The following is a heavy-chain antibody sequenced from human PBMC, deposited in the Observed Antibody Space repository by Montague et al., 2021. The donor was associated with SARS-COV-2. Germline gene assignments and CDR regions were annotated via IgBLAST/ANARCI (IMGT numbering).Heavy chain of an antibody. CDR1: GGSFSGYY. CDR2: INHSGST. CDR3: ARFYHVEMVRGVRRAYYYGMDV. J-gene: IGHJ6*02. Sequence: SETLSLTCAVYGGSFSGYYWSWIRQPPGKGLEWIGEINHSGSTNYIPSLKSRVTISGDTSKNQFSLKLSSVTAADTAVYYCARFYHVEMVRGVRRAYYYGMDVWGQGTTVTVSS. V-gene: IGHV4-34*01. D-gene: IGHD3-10*01.